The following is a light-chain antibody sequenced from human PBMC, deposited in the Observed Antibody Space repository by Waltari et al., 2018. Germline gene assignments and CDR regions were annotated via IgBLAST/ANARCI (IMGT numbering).Light chain of an antibody. Sequence: DIVLTQSPAILSLSPGERASLSCRASQSVTNYLAWYQQKPGQAPSLLIYDTSNRATGIPARFSGSGFETDFSLTISSLEPDDFAVYYCQQRRNWPLTFGGGTKVEIK. J-gene: IGKJ4*01. CDR3: QQRRNWPLT. V-gene: IGKV3-11*01. CDR2: DTS. CDR1: QSVTNY.